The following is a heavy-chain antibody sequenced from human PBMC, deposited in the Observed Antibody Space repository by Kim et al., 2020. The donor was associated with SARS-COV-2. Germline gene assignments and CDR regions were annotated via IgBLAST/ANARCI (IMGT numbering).Heavy chain of an antibody. Sequence: SETLSLTCSVYGGSISNTNHYWGWIRQPPGKGLEWVGSVYYSGRTFYKTSLKSRVTMSVDTSKSQLSLRLTSLTAADTAVYFCVRGSGSYYGDFDSWGQGVLVTVSS. CDR3: VRGSGSYYGDFDS. D-gene: IGHD3-10*01. J-gene: IGHJ4*02. CDR2: VYYSGRT. CDR1: GGSISNTNHY. V-gene: IGHV4-39*07.